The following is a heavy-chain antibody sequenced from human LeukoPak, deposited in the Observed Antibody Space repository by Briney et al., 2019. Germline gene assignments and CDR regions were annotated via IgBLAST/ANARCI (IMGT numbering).Heavy chain of an antibody. D-gene: IGHD3-22*01. V-gene: IGHV1-2*02. Sequence: ASVKVSCKASGYTFTGYYMHWVRQAPGQGLEWMGWINPNSGGTNYAQKFQGRVTMTRDTSISTAYMELSRLKSDDKAVYYCARGPPYYYDTSGYYYAYWGQGTLVTVSS. CDR3: ARGPPYYYDTSGYYYAY. CDR2: INPNSGGT. CDR1: GYTFTGYY. J-gene: IGHJ4*02.